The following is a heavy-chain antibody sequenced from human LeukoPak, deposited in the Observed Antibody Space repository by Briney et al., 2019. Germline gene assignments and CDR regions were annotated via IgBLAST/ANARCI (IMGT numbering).Heavy chain of an antibody. CDR3: ARYGGSGWVINN. CDR2: IYYTGAT. J-gene: IGHJ4*02. V-gene: IGHV4-59*08. CDR1: GGSISSYY. D-gene: IGHD6-19*01. Sequence: PSETLSLTCTVSGGSISSYYWTWIRQPPGKGLEWIGYIYYTGATSYNPSLKSRVTISVDTSKKQFSLKLTSVTAADTAVYYCARYGGSGWVINNWGQGTLVTVSS.